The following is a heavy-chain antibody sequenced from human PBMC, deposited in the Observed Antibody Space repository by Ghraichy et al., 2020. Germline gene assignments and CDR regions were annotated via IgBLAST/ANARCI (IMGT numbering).Heavy chain of an antibody. Sequence: LSLTCAASGFTFSNYEMNWVRQAPGKGLEWVSYISSTGSTTYYTNYADSVKGRFTISRDNAKNSLYLQMNSLRVEDTAVYNCARDASPIHCGGYCPAAVGIWGQVTMVSVS. CDR3: ARDASPIHCGGYCPAAVGI. J-gene: IGHJ3*02. D-gene: IGHD4-23*01. CDR2: ISSTGSTT. CDR1: GFTFSNYE. V-gene: IGHV3-48*03.